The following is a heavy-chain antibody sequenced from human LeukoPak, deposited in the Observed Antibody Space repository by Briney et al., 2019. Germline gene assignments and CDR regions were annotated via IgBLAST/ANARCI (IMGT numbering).Heavy chain of an antibody. Sequence: SETLSLTCAVSGGSISSSNWWSWVRQPPGKGLEWIGEIYHSGSTNYNPSLKSRVTISVDKSKYQFSLKLSSVTAADTAVYYCARVSRALNAFDIWGQGTMVTVSS. J-gene: IGHJ3*02. CDR1: GGSISSSNW. CDR3: ARVSRALNAFDI. CDR2: IYHSGST. V-gene: IGHV4-4*02. D-gene: IGHD2-2*01.